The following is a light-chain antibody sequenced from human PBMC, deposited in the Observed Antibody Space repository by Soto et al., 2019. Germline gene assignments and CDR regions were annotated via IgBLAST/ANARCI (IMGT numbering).Light chain of an antibody. CDR2: DVT. CDR1: SSDVGDNNY. CDR3: SSYTRSSTLYV. J-gene: IGLJ1*01. V-gene: IGLV2-14*01. Sequence: QSALTQPASVSGSPGQSITISCTGTSSDVGDNNYVSWYQQHPGKAPKLMIYDVTHRPSGISNRFSGSKSCNTASLTISGLQAEDDADYYCSSYTRSSTLYVFGTGTKLTVL.